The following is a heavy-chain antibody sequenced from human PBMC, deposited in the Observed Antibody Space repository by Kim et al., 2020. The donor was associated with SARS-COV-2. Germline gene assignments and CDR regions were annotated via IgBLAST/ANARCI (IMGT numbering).Heavy chain of an antibody. CDR3: AGDGGFSGYAFFDY. V-gene: IGHV3-33*01. Sequence: ADSVKGRLTIARDNSKNTLYLQMNSLRAEDTAIYYCAGDGGFSGYAFFDYWGHGTLVPVSS. J-gene: IGHJ4*01. D-gene: IGHD5-12*01.